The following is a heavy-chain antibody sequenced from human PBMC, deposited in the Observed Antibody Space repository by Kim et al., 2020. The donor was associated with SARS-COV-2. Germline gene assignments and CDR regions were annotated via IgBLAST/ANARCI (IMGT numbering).Heavy chain of an antibody. CDR3: ARTTWLFYDSSCYYPSPNYYYGMDV. CDR1: GFTFSSYA. CDR2: ISSNGGST. J-gene: IGHJ6*02. D-gene: IGHD3-22*01. V-gene: IGHV3-64*01. Sequence: GGSLRLSCAASGFTFSSYAMHWVRQAPGKGLEYVSAISSNGGSTYYANSVKGRFTISRDNSKNTLYLQMGSLRAEDMAVYYCARTTWLFYDSSCYYPSPNYYYGMDVWGQGTTVTVSS.